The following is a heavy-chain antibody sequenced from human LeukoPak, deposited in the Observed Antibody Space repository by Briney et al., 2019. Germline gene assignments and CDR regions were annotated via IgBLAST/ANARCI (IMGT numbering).Heavy chain of an antibody. CDR1: GGSISSGSYY. D-gene: IGHD2-2*01. J-gene: IGHJ6*04. V-gene: IGHV4-61*02. Sequence: SETLSLTCTVSGGSISSGSYYWSWIRQPAGKGLGWIGRIYTSGSTNYNPSLKSRVTISVDTSKNQFSLKLSSVTAADTAVYYCARTVPAAGSMDVWGKGATVTVSS. CDR3: ARTVPAAGSMDV. CDR2: IYTSGST.